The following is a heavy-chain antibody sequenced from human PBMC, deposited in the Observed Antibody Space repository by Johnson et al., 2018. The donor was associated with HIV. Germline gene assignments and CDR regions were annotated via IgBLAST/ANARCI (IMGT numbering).Heavy chain of an antibody. CDR3: AKVEREYSSSSWAFDI. J-gene: IGHJ3*02. CDR2: ISWNSGSI. Sequence: RQAPGKGLEWVSGISWNSGSIGYADSVKGRFTISRDNAKNSLYLQMNSLRAEDTALYYCAKVEREYSSSSWAFDIWGQGTMVTVSS. V-gene: IGHV3-9*01. D-gene: IGHD6-6*01.